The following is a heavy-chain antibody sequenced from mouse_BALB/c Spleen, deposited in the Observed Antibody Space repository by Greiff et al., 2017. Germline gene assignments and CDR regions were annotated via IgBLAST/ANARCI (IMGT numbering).Heavy chain of an antibody. J-gene: IGHJ3*01. CDR3: ARRGTGTEFAY. Sequence: VQRVESGAELARPGASVKLSCKASGYTFTSYWMQWVKQRPGQGLEWIGAIYPGDGDTRYTQKFKGKATLTADKSSSTAYMQLSSLASEDSAVYYCARRGTGTEFAYWGQGTLVTVSA. CDR2: IYPGDGDT. V-gene: IGHV1-87*01. D-gene: IGHD4-1*01. CDR1: GYTFTSYW.